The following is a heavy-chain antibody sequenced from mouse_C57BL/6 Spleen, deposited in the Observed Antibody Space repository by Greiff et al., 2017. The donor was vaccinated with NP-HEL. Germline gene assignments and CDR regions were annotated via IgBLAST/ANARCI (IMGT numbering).Heavy chain of an antibody. CDR1: GYTFTSYW. CDR3: AREEKLGGDRYFDV. D-gene: IGHD4-1*01. Sequence: QVQLQQPGTELVKPGASVKLSCKASGYTFTSYWMNWVKQRPGQGLEWIGNINPSNGGTNYNEKFKSKATLTVDKSSSTAYMQLSSLTAEDSAVDYCAREEKLGGDRYFDVWGTGTTVTVSS. CDR2: INPSNGGT. J-gene: IGHJ1*03. V-gene: IGHV1-53*01.